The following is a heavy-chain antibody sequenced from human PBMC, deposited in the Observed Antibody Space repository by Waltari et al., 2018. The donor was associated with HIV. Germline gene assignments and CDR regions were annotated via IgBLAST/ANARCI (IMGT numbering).Heavy chain of an antibody. J-gene: IGHJ3*01. V-gene: IGHV1-8*01. D-gene: IGHD5-18*01. CDR3: AGLLRGFSYGGAFDL. CDR1: GYTFTSHD. CDR2: TNPNSGNT. Sequence: QAHLVQSGAEVQKPGASVKVSCRASGYTFTSHDINWMRQATGQGLEWMGWTNPNSGNTGYAQMFQGRITMTRNTTINTAYVELSILKSEDTAVYYCAGLLRGFSYGGAFDLWGQGTVVIDSS.